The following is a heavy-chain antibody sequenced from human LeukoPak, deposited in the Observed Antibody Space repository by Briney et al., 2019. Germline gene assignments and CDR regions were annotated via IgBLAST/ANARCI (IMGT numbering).Heavy chain of an antibody. CDR3: SMSGDRVPLQDDVFDV. J-gene: IGHJ3*01. D-gene: IGHD1-26*01. CDR1: GYSFTSYC. CDR2: IYPGDSGP. V-gene: IGHV5-51*01. Sequence: GESLKISCKVSGYSFTSYCIGWVRQMPGKGLEWMGIIYPGDSGPTYSPSFQGQVTISVDKSINTAYLQWSSPQASDTAMYYCSMSGDRVPLQDDVFDVWGQGTMVTVST.